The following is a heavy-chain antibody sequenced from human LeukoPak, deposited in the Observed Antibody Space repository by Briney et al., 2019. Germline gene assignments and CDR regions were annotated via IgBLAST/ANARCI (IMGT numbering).Heavy chain of an antibody. J-gene: IGHJ4*02. D-gene: IGHD3-9*01. CDR2: SSGSGGNT. CDR1: GFTFSNYA. CDR3: AKGFYDILTGYHFDH. Sequence: PGGSLRLSCAASGFTFSNYAMSWVRQAPGKGLEWVSASSGSGGNTYYADSVKGRFTISRDNAKNTLSLQINSLRAEDTAVYYCAKGFYDILTGYHFDHWGQGTLVTVSS. V-gene: IGHV3-23*01.